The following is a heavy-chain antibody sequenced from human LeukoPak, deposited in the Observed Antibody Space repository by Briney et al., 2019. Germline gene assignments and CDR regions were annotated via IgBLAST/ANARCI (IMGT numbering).Heavy chain of an antibody. V-gene: IGHV1-2*02. CDR1: GYTFTGYY. Sequence: ASVKVSCKASGYTFTGYYMHWVRQAPGQGLEWMGWINPNSGGTNYAQKFQGRVTMTRDTSTSTAYMELSRLRSDDTAVYYCAREGITMVRENGWFDPWGQGTLVTVSS. D-gene: IGHD3-10*01. CDR3: AREGITMVRENGWFDP. J-gene: IGHJ5*02. CDR2: INPNSGGT.